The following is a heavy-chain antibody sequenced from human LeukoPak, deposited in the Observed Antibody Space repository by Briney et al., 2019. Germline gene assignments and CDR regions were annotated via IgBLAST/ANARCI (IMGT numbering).Heavy chain of an antibody. CDR1: GGSISSYY. Sequence: PSETLSLTCTVSGGSISSYYWSWIRQPPGKGLEWIGYIYYSGSTKYNPSLKSRVTISVDASKTQFSLKLNSVTAADTAVYYCARGCRELYYFDYWGQGTLVTVSS. CDR2: IYYSGST. CDR3: ARGCRELYYFDY. V-gene: IGHV4-59*01. J-gene: IGHJ4*02. D-gene: IGHD1-7*01.